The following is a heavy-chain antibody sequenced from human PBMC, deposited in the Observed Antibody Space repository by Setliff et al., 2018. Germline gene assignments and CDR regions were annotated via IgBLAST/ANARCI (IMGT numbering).Heavy chain of an antibody. V-gene: IGHV1-46*03. CDR1: GYTLSQYY. Sequence: ASVKVSCKASGYTLSQYYMHWLRLAPGQGLAWMGIINPSGGLTKYAQKFQGRVTMTSDTSTNTVDLVVSSLRSEDTAVYFCARDRFYTSWSGTSITAPHDAFDIWGQGTMVTVSS. CDR3: ARDRFYTSWSGTSITAPHDAFDI. J-gene: IGHJ3*02. D-gene: IGHD3-3*01. CDR2: INPSGGLT.